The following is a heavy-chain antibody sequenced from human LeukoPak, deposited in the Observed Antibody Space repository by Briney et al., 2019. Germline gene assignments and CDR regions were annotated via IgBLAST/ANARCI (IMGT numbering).Heavy chain of an antibody. CDR2: INHSGST. D-gene: IGHD4-23*01. V-gene: IGHV4-34*01. Sequence: SETLSLTCAVYGGSFSGYYWSWIRQPPGKGLEWIGEINHSGSTNYNPSLKSRVTISVDTSKNQFSLKLSSVTAADTAVYYCARGGGFDAFDICGQGTMVTVSS. CDR3: ARGGGFDAFDI. J-gene: IGHJ3*02. CDR1: GGSFSGYY.